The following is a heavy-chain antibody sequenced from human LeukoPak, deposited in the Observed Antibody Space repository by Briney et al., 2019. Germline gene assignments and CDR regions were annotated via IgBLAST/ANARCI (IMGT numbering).Heavy chain of an antibody. V-gene: IGHV3-23*01. CDR3: AKAYGNTYAFDF. Sequence: GGSLRLSCAASGFTFSSYSMNWVRQAPGKGLEWVSAVSGSGSTSYADSVKGRFTISRDNSKNTVFLQMNSLRAEDTAVYYCAKAYGNTYAFDFWGQGTLVTVSS. D-gene: IGHD3-16*01. J-gene: IGHJ4*02. CDR2: VSGSGST. CDR1: GFTFSSYS.